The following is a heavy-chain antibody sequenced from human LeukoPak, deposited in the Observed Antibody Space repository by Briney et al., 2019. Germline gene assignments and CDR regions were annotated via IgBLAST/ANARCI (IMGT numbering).Heavy chain of an antibody. CDR2: IHQIGRG. V-gene: IGHV4-38-2*02. CDR3: ARSYCTSTTCYIVAFDI. CDR1: GYSISRGYY. Sequence: SETLSLTCTVSGYSISRGYYWGWIRQPPGKGLEWIGSIHQIGRGHYNPSLQSRVTISMDTSKNEFSLNLRSVTAADTAVYYCARSYCTSTTCYIVAFDIWGQGTMVTVSS. J-gene: IGHJ3*02. D-gene: IGHD2-2*01.